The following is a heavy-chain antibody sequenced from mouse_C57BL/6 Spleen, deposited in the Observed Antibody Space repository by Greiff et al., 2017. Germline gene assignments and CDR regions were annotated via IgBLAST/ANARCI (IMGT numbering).Heavy chain of an antibody. CDR3: ARGGLYSNYDGRAFGY. V-gene: IGHV1-82*01. Sequence: QVQLKESGPELVKPGASVKISCKASGYAFSSSWMNWVKQRPGKGLEWIGRIYPGDGDTNYNGKFKGKATLTADKSSSAAYMQLSSLTSEDSAVSFCARGGLYSNYDGRAFGYWGQGTTLTVSS. J-gene: IGHJ2*01. D-gene: IGHD2-5*01. CDR1: GYAFSSSW. CDR2: IYPGDGDT.